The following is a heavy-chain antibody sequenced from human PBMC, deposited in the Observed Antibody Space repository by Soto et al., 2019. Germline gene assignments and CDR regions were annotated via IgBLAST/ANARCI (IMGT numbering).Heavy chain of an antibody. V-gene: IGHV4-30-2*01. CDR3: ARLFSNFWHYFES. D-gene: IGHD1-7*01. J-gene: IGHJ4*02. CDR2: IYHSGST. CDR1: GGSIRSGGYS. Sequence: PSETLSLTCAVSGGSIRSGGYSSSWIRQPPGKGLEWIGNIYHSGSTYYSPSLRSRVTISVDRSKNQFSLKLSSVTAADTAVYYCARLFSNFWHYFESWGQGTLVTVSS.